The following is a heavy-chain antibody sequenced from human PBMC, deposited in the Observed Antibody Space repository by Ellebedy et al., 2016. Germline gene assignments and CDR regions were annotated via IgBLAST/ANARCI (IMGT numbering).Heavy chain of an antibody. D-gene: IGHD2-15*01. CDR1: GFTFSRFN. CDR2: ISSSSSTI. Sequence: GESLKISXAASGFTFSRFNMNWVRQTPDKGLEWVAYISSSSSTIYYADSVEGRFTISRDNAKNSLYLQMNSLRAEDTAVYYCARTPGMVGHYFDYWGQGTLVTVSS. CDR3: ARTPGMVGHYFDY. V-gene: IGHV3-48*04. J-gene: IGHJ4*02.